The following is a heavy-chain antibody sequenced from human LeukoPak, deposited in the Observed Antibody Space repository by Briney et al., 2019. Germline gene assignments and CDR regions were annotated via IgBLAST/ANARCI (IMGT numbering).Heavy chain of an antibody. Sequence: GGSLRLSCAASGFTFSAYGMTWVRQAPRKGLEWVSHISDRGDNTYYADPVQGRFTISRDNSDNTVYLQMDSLSADDTAVYYCATNYGGDAFDIWGQGTMVTVSS. J-gene: IGHJ3*02. D-gene: IGHD4-23*01. CDR3: ATNYGGDAFDI. CDR1: GFTFSAYG. CDR2: ISDRGDNT. V-gene: IGHV3-23*01.